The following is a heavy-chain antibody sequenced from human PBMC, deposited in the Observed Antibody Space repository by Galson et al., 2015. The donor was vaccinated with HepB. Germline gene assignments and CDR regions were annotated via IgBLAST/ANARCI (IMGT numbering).Heavy chain of an antibody. CDR2: ISGSGGST. D-gene: IGHD3-10*01. V-gene: IGHV3-23*01. Sequence: SLRLSCAASGFTFSSYAMSWVRQAPGKGLEWVSAISGSGGSTYYADSVKGRFTISRDNSKNTLYLQMNSLRAEDTAVYYCAKDLWFGDPRVHYFDYWGQGTLVTVSS. CDR1: GFTFSSYA. CDR3: AKDLWFGDPRVHYFDY. J-gene: IGHJ4*02.